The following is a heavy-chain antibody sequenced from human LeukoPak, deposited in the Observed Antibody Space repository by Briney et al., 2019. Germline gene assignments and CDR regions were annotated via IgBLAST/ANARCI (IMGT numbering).Heavy chain of an antibody. CDR2: IYYSGST. Sequence: SETLSLACTVSGGSISSSSYYWGWIRQPPGKGLEWIGSIYYSGSTYYNPSLKSRVTISVDTSKNQFSLKLSSVTAADTAVYYCARDFDWFNWGQGTLVTVSS. CDR3: ARDFDWFN. D-gene: IGHD3-9*01. V-gene: IGHV4-39*02. CDR1: GGSISSSSYY. J-gene: IGHJ4*02.